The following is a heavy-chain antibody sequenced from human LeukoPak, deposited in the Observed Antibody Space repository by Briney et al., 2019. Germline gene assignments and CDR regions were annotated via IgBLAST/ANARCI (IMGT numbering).Heavy chain of an antibody. V-gene: IGHV4-59*01. J-gene: IGHJ2*01. CDR3: ARTPTPITMVRGVIFHWYFDL. Sequence: SETLSLTCTVSGGSLSSYYWSWIRQPPGKGLEWIGYIYYSGSTNYNPSPKSRVTISVDTSKNQFSLKLSSVTAADTAMYYCARTPTPITMVRGVIFHWYFDLWGRGTLVTVSS. CDR1: GGSLSSYY. CDR2: IYYSGST. D-gene: IGHD3-10*01.